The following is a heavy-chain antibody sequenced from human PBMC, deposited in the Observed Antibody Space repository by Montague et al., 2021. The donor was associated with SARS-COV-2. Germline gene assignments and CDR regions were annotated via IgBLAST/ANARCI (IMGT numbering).Heavy chain of an antibody. D-gene: IGHD3-9*01. Sequence: PALVKPTQTLTLTCTFSGFSLSTSGMCVSWIRQPPGKALEWLTLIDWXDDKYYSTSLKTRLTISKDTSKNQVVLTMTNMDPVDTATYYCARSHYDIVTGDYTVFDYWGQGTLVNGSS. V-gene: IGHV2-70*01. CDR1: GFSLSTSGMC. J-gene: IGHJ4*02. CDR3: ARSHYDIVTGDYTVFDY. CDR2: IDWXDDK.